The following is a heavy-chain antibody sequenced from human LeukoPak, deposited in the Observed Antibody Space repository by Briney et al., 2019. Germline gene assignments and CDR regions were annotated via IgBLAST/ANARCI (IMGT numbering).Heavy chain of an antibody. D-gene: IGHD6-19*01. Sequence: SETLSLTCAVSGYSLSSGYYWGWIRQPPGKGREWIGSIYHSGSTYYSPSLKSRVAISVDTSKNQFSLKLSSVTAADTAVYYCARGWLGWFDPWGQGTLVTVSS. CDR3: ARGWLGWFDP. J-gene: IGHJ5*02. CDR1: GYSLSSGYY. CDR2: IYHSGST. V-gene: IGHV4-38-2*01.